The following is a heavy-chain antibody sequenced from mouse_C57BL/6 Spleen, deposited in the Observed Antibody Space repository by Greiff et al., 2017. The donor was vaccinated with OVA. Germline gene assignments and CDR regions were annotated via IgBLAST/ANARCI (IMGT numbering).Heavy chain of an antibody. Sequence: QVQLQQPGAELVKPGASVKLSCKASGYTFTSYWMHWVKQRPGQGLEWIGMIHPNSGSTKYNEKFKSKATLTVDKSSSTAYMQLSSLTSEDSAVYYCARRDYSNLYAMDYWGQGTSVTVSS. J-gene: IGHJ4*01. V-gene: IGHV1-64*01. D-gene: IGHD2-5*01. CDR1: GYTFTSYW. CDR2: IHPNSGST. CDR3: ARRDYSNLYAMDY.